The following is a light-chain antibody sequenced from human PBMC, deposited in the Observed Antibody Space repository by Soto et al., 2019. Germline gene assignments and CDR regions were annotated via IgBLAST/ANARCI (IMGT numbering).Light chain of an antibody. CDR1: QSVSRD. CDR2: DAS. CDR3: QQYDKWPTWT. V-gene: IGKV3-15*01. Sequence: EIVLTQSPATLSVSPGERATLSCRASQSVSRDLAWYQQKPGQAPRLLIYDASTRAPSIPARFSGSGSGTDFTLTISSLQSEDFAVYYCQQYDKWPTWTFGQGTKVENK. J-gene: IGKJ1*01.